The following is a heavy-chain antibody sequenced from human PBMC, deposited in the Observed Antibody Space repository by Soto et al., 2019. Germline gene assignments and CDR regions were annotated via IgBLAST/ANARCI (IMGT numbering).Heavy chain of an antibody. D-gene: IGHD2-15*01. CDR1: GYSFTSYW. J-gene: IGHJ6*02. CDR3: ARRGDVAYFYYGMDV. Sequence: GESLKISCKGSGYSFTSYWISWVRQMPGKGLEWMGRIDSSDSYTNYSPSFQGHVTISADKSISTAYLQWSSLKASDTAMYYCARRGDVAYFYYGMDVWGQGTTVTVS. CDR2: IDSSDSYT. V-gene: IGHV5-10-1*01.